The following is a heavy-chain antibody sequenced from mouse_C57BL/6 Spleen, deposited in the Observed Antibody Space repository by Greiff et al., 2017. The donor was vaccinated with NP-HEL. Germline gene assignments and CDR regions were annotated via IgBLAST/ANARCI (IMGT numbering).Heavy chain of an antibody. D-gene: IGHD4-1*01. CDR2: IYPGDGDT. J-gene: IGHJ3*01. CDR1: GYAFSSSW. Sequence: VQLQQSGPELVKPGASVKISCKASGYAFSSSWMNWVKQRPGKGLEWIGRIYPGDGDTNYNGKLKGKATLTADKSSSTAYMQLSSLTSEDSAVYFCARTTGPSIWFAYWGQGTLVTVSA. V-gene: IGHV1-82*01. CDR3: ARTTGPSIWFAY.